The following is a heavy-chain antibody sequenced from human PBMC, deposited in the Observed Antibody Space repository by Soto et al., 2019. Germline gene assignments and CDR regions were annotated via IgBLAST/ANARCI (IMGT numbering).Heavy chain of an antibody. V-gene: IGHV3-66*01. CDR2: IYSGGST. D-gene: IGHD6-6*01. Sequence: PVGSLRLSCAASGFTVSSNYMSWVRQAPGKGLEWVSVIYSGGSTYYADSVKGRFTISRDNSKNTLYLQMNSLRAEDTAVYYCARSVAARRVGDYYYYMDVWGKGTTVTVSS. CDR3: ARSVAARRVGDYYYYMDV. J-gene: IGHJ6*03. CDR1: GFTVSSNY.